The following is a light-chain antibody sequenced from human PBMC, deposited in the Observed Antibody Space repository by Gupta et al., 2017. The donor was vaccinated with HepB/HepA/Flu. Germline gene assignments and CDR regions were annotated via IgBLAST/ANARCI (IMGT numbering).Light chain of an antibody. J-gene: IGLJ2*01. CDR2: GKN. Sequence: SSELTQDPAVSVALGQTVRITCQGDSLRSYYASWYQQKPGQAPVLVIYGKNNQPSGIPRRFSGLISGNTASLTITGAQAEDEADYYCNTRDSSGNDVVVGGGTNLTGL. V-gene: IGLV3-19*01. CDR3: NTRDSSGNDVV. CDR1: SLRSYY.